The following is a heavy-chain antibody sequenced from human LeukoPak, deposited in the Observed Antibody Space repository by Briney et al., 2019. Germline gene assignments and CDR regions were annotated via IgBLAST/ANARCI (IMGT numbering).Heavy chain of an antibody. J-gene: IGHJ4*02. CDR2: IYSGGST. CDR1: GFTVSRNH. D-gene: IGHD3-9*01. CDR3: ARGGYDILTGYYKALDY. Sequence: GGSLRLSCAASGFTVSRNHMSWVRQAPGKGLEWVSVIYSGGSTYDADSVKGRFIISRDNSKSTLYLQMNSLRAEDTAVYYCARGGYDILTGYYKALDYWGQGTLVTVSS. V-gene: IGHV3-66*01.